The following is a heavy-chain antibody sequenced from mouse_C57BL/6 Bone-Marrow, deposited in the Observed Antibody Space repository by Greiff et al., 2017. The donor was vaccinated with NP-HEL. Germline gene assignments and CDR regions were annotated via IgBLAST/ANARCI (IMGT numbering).Heavy chain of an antibody. J-gene: IGHJ3*01. Sequence: VQLQQSGAELAKPGASVKLSCKASGYTFTSYWMHWVNQRPGQGLEWIGYINPSSGYTKYNQKFKDKATLTADKSSSTAYMQLSSLTYEDSSVYYCARCYSNYLAWFAYWGQGTLVTVSA. V-gene: IGHV1-7*01. CDR3: ARCYSNYLAWFAY. D-gene: IGHD2-5*01. CDR1: GYTFTSYW. CDR2: INPSSGYT.